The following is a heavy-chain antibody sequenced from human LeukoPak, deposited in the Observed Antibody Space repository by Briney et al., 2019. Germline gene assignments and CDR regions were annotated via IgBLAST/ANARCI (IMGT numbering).Heavy chain of an antibody. CDR3: AIEARSLDYYYGMDV. V-gene: IGHV5-10-1*01. CDR2: IDPSDSYT. CDR1: GYSFTSYW. Sequence: GESLRISCKGSGYSFTSYWIGWVRQMPGKGLEWMGRIDPSDSYTNYSPSFQGHVTISADKSISTAYLQWSSLKASDTAMYYCAIEARSLDYYYGMDVWGKGPTVTVSS. J-gene: IGHJ6*04.